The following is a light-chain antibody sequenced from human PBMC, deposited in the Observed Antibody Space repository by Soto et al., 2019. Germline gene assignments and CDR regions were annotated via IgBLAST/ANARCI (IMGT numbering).Light chain of an antibody. J-gene: IGKJ4*01. Sequence: EVVMRQSPATLSVPPGAGATRSCRASQGIGDTLAWDQHKPGQTPRLLIYDTSTRATGVPTRFSGSRSGAEFTLTINSLQSEDFAVYYCQPYNNWPLTFGGGTKVDIK. CDR3: QPYNNWPLT. CDR2: DTS. V-gene: IGKV3-15*01. CDR1: QGIGDT.